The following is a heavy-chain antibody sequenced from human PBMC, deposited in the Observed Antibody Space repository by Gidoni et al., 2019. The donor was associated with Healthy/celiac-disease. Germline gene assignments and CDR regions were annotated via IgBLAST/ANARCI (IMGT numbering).Heavy chain of an antibody. D-gene: IGHD6-13*01. J-gene: IGHJ6*02. V-gene: IGHV3-30*18. CDR3: AKCYSSSWYPTDLETYYYGMDV. CDR2: ISYDGSNK. CDR1: GFTFSSYG. Sequence: QVQLVESGGGVVQPGRSLRLSCAASGFTFSSYGMHWVRQAPGKGLEWVAVISYDGSNKYYADSVKGRFTISRDNSKNTLYPQMNSLRAEDTAVYYCAKCYSSSWYPTDLETYYYGMDVWGQGTTVTVSS.